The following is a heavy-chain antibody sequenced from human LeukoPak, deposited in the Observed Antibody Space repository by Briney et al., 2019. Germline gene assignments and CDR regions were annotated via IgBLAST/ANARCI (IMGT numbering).Heavy chain of an antibody. V-gene: IGHV3-48*03. CDR2: ISNSGSTI. CDR1: GFIFSSYE. CDR3: AKGKDYYLDY. Sequence: GGSLRLSCAASGFIFSSYEMSWVRHVPGKGLEWISYISNSGSTIYYADSVKGRFTISRDNSKNTLYVQMNSLRAEDTAVYYCAKGKDYYLDYWGQGTLVTVSS. J-gene: IGHJ4*02. D-gene: IGHD3-10*01.